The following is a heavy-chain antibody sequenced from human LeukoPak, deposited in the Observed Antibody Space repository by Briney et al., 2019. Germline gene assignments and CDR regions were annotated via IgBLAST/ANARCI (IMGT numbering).Heavy chain of an antibody. J-gene: IGHJ4*02. Sequence: SETLSLTCTVSGGSISSYYWIWIRQPPGKGLEWIGYIYYSGSTNYNPSLKSRVTISVDTSKNQFSLKLSSVTAADTAMYYCARVSGYDWESFYDYWGQGSLVTVSS. V-gene: IGHV4-59*01. D-gene: IGHD5-12*01. CDR3: ARVSGYDWESFYDY. CDR1: GGSISSYY. CDR2: IYYSGST.